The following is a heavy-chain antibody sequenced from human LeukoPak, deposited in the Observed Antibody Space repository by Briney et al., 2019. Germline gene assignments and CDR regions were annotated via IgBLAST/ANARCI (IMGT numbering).Heavy chain of an antibody. CDR2: INPNSGGT. CDR3: VKDIIGDYVMDDALDI. V-gene: IGHV1-2*02. CDR1: GYTFTGYY. Sequence: ASVKVSCKASGYTFTGYYMHWVRQAPGQGLEWMGWINPNSGGTNYAQKFQGRVTMTRDTSISTAYMELSRLRSDDTAVYYCVKDIIGDYVMDDALDIWGQGTMVTVSS. D-gene: IGHD4-17*01. J-gene: IGHJ3*02.